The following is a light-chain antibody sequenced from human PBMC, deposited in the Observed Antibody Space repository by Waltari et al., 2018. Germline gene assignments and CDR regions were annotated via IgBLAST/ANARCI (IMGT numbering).Light chain of an antibody. J-gene: IGLJ3*02. CDR1: SSNIGSNT. Sequence: QSVLTQPPSASGTPGQRVTISCSGSSSNIGSNTVNWYQQLPGTAPKLLIYSNKQRPSGVPDRCSGSKSGTSASLAISGLQSEDEADDYCAAWDDSLNGPEFGGGTKLTVL. CDR3: AAWDDSLNGPE. CDR2: SNK. V-gene: IGLV1-44*01.